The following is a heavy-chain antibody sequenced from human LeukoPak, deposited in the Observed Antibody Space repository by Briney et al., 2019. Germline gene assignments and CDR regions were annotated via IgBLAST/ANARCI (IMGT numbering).Heavy chain of an antibody. CDR2: INPNDGDT. J-gene: IGHJ4*02. CDR3: ARANFLYCSSTTCLFDY. Sequence: ASVKVSCKASGYTFTDYYMHWVRQAPGKGFEWMGWINPNDGDTNYAQKFQGRVTMTRDTSISTAHMEVSRLRSDDTAVYYCARANFLYCSSTTCLFDYWGQGTLVTVSS. V-gene: IGHV1-2*02. D-gene: IGHD2-2*01. CDR1: GYTFTDYY.